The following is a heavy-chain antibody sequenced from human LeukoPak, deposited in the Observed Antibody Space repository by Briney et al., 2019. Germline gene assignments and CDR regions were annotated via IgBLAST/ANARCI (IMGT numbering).Heavy chain of an antibody. V-gene: IGHV3-53*01. Sequence: GGSLRLSCAASGFTFSSYSMNWVRQAPGKGLEWVSVIYSGGSTYYADSVKGRFTISRDNSKNTLYLQMNSLRAEDTAVYYCARGLTTVSYYYYYYMDVWGKGTTVTISS. CDR3: ARGLTTVSYYYYYYMDV. CDR1: GFTFSSYS. J-gene: IGHJ6*03. D-gene: IGHD4-17*01. CDR2: IYSGGST.